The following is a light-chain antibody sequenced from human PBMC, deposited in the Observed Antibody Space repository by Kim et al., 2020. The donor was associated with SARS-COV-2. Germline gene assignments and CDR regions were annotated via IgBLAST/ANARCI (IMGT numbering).Light chain of an antibody. V-gene: IGLV7-46*01. CDR1: TGTVTSDHY. CDR3: LLSYSGGRRV. J-gene: IGLJ3*02. CDR2: DAS. Sequence: GGTVTLTCDSSTGTVTSDHYPYWLQLQPGQPPTALIYDASNKHSWTPARFSGSLLGGKAALTISGAQPEDEADYYCLLSYSGGRRVFGGGTQLTVL.